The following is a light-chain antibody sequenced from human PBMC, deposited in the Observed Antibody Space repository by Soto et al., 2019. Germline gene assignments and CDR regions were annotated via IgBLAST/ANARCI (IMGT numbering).Light chain of an antibody. J-gene: IGKJ4*01. CDR3: QQADRFPLT. V-gene: IGKV1-12*01. CDR1: QGISGL. Sequence: DIQMTQSPPSVSASVGDRVTITCRASQGISGLIAWYQQKPGKAPKLLIHGASSLQSGVPSRFSGSGSGTDFTLTIPSLQPEDFATYFCQQADRFPLTFCGGTKVEIK. CDR2: GAS.